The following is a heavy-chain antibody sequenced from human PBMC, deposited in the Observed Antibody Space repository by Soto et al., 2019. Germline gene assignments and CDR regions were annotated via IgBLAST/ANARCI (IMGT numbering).Heavy chain of an antibody. Sequence: GESLKISCQSSGYTFSNFWIGWVRQLPGKGLEWMGIIYPGDHETRYSPSFHGKVTVSADRSINTAYLQWNSLEASDTAFYFCARSPRSSPYFDYWGQGALVTVSS. V-gene: IGHV5-51*01. CDR1: GYTFSNFW. D-gene: IGHD6-13*01. CDR3: ARSPRSSPYFDY. J-gene: IGHJ4*02. CDR2: IYPGDHET.